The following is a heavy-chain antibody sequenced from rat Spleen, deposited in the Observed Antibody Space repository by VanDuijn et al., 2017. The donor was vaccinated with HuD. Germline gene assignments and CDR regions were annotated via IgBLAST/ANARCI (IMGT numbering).Heavy chain of an antibody. V-gene: IGHV5-27*01. Sequence: EVQLVESGGGLVQPGRSLKLSCAASGFTFSNYYMTWVRQAPTKGLEWVAYIHNGGDITYYRDSVKGRCTISRDNAKSTLYLQMDSRRSEDTATYYCTTARNVPSYWYFDFWGPGTMVTVSS. J-gene: IGHJ1*01. CDR1: GFTFSNYY. CDR2: IHNGGDIT. D-gene: IGHD1-12*01. CDR3: TTARNVPSYWYFDF.